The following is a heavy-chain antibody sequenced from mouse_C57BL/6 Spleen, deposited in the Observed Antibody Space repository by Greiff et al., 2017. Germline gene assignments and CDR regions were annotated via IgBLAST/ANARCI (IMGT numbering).Heavy chain of an antibody. CDR1: GYTFTSYW. J-gene: IGHJ4*01. D-gene: IGHD1-1*01. CDR2: INPSNGGT. V-gene: IGHV1-53*01. CDR3: ARYPIYYGSSYKYYAMDY. Sequence: VQLQQPGIELVKPGASVKLSCKASGYTFTSYWMHWVKQRPGQGLEWIGNINPSNGGTNYNEKFKSKATLTVDKSSSTAYMQLSSLTSEDSAVYYCARYPIYYGSSYKYYAMDYWGQGTSVTVSS.